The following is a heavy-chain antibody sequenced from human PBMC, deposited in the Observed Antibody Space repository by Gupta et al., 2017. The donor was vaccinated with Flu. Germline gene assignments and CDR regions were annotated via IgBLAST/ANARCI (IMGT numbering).Heavy chain of an antibody. Sequence: EVQLLESGGGLVKPGGSLRLSWAVSGFTFSSFNLHWVRQAPGKGLEWVSFISSSSSYIYYADSVKGRFTVSRDNSKNSLYLHMNSVRVEDAAVYYCVRDWSTTWQRGNYFDYWGQGTLVSVSS. J-gene: IGHJ4*02. CDR3: VRDWSTTWQRGNYFDY. CDR2: ISSSSSYI. D-gene: IGHD6-25*01. V-gene: IGHV3-21*02. CDR1: GFTFSSFN.